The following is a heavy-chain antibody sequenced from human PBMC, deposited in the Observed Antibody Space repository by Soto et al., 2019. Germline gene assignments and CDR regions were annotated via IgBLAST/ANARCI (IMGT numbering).Heavy chain of an antibody. CDR1: GFTFSSYG. CDR3: AKDLNGDYGGY. CDR2: ISYDGSNK. V-gene: IGHV3-30*18. D-gene: IGHD4-17*01. Sequence: GGSLRLSCAASGFTFSSYGMHWVRQAPGKGLEWVAVISYDGSNKYYADSVKGRFTISRDNSKNTLYLQMNSLRAEDTAVYYCAKDLNGDYGGYWGQGTLVTV. J-gene: IGHJ4*02.